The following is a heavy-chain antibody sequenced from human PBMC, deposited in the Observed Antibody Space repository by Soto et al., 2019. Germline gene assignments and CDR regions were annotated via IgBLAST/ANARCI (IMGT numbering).Heavy chain of an antibody. Sequence: ASVKVSCKTSGYSFTGYYIHWVRQAPGQGLEWMGWIKPLSGETHYAQKFQGRVSMTRNTSMSTAYMELTSLRFDDTALYYCARKTLNANIGDWGQGTLVTVSS. J-gene: IGHJ1*01. CDR2: IKPLSGET. CDR1: GYSFTGYY. CDR3: ARKTLNANIGD. V-gene: IGHV1-2*02. D-gene: IGHD2-15*01.